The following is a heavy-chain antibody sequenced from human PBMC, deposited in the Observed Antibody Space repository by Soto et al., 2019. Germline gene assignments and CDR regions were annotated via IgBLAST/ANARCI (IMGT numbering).Heavy chain of an antibody. CDR2: ISYDGSNK. CDR1: GFTFSSYG. CDR3: AKDARMTMTTVTTFHFDY. D-gene: IGHD4-17*01. V-gene: IGHV3-30*18. Sequence: QVQLVQSGGGVVQPGRSLRLSCAASGFTFSSYGMHLVRQAPGKGLEWVAVISYDGSNKYYADSVKGRFTISRDNSKNTLYLQMSGRRAEDTAVYYCAKDARMTMTTVTTFHFDYLGQGALVTVSS. J-gene: IGHJ4*02.